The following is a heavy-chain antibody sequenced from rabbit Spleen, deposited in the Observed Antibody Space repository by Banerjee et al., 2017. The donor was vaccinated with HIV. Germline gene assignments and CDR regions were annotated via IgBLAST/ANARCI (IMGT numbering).Heavy chain of an antibody. D-gene: IGHD4-1*01. V-gene: IGHV1S45*01. CDR1: GVSLNDKDV. CDR2: IDTGSSGFT. CDR3: ARDLAGVIGWNCNL. Sequence: EQLEESGGGLVKPEGSLTLTCKASGVSLNDKDVMCWVRQAPGKGLEWIACIDTGSSGFTYFASWAKGRFTISITSSTTVTLQMTSLTAADTATYFCARDLAGVIGWNCNLWGPGTLVTVS. J-gene: IGHJ6*01.